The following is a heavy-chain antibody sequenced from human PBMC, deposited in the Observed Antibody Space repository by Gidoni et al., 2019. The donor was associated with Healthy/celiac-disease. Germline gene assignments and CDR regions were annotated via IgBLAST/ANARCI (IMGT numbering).Heavy chain of an antibody. V-gene: IGHV4-39*01. J-gene: IGHJ4*02. CDR3: ARSTTVKFDY. Sequence: STYYNPSLKSRVTLSVDTSKNQFSLKLSSVTAADTAVYYCARSTTVKFDYWGQGTLVTVSS. D-gene: IGHD4-17*01. CDR2: ST.